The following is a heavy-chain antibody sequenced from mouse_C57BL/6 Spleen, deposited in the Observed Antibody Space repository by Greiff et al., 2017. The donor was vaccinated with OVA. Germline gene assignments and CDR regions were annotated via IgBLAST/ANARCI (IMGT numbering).Heavy chain of an antibody. J-gene: IGHJ3*01. CDR1: GYTFTIYW. CDR2: IDPSDSYT. CDR3: AKGGYDYDRFAY. V-gene: IGHV1-50*01. D-gene: IGHD2-4*01. Sequence: QVQLKQPGAELVKPGASVKLSCKASGYTFTIYWMQWVKQRPGQGLEWIGEIDPSDSYTNYNQKFKGKATLTVDTSSSTAYMQLSSLTSEDSAVYYCAKGGYDYDRFAYWGQGTLVTVSA.